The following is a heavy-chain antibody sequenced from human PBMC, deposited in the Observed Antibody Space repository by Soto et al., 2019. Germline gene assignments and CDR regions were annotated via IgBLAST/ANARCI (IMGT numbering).Heavy chain of an antibody. CDR1: GGTFSSYP. V-gene: IGHV1-69*01. CDR3: ARVGHITNYGMAV. D-gene: IGHD1-26*01. J-gene: IGHJ6*02. Sequence: QVQLVQSGAEVKKPGSSVKVSCEASGGTFSSYPINWVRQAPGQGLEWMGGIIPFFGTSNYAQKFQGRVTINADDSTSTAYMELRSLRYEDTAVYYCARVGHITNYGMAVWGQGTTVTVSS. CDR2: IIPFFGTS.